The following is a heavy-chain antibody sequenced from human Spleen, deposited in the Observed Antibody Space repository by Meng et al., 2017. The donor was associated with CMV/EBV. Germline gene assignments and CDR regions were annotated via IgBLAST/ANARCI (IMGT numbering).Heavy chain of an antibody. J-gene: IGHJ5*02. CDR2: TYYRSKWYS. D-gene: IGHD4/OR15-4a*01. CDR3: ARALGAGKGWFDP. CDR1: GDSVSSNSAA. V-gene: IGHV6-1*01. Sequence: GDSVSSNSAAWNWIRQSPSRGLEWLGRTYYRSKWYSDYGVSVKSRITINSDTSKNQFSLHLNSVTPEDTAVYYCARALGAGKGWFDPWGQGTLVSVSS.